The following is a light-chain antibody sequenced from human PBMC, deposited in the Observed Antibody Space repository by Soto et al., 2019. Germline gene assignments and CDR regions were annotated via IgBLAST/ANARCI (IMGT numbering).Light chain of an antibody. CDR2: GAS. V-gene: IGKV3-11*01. J-gene: IGKJ1*01. Sequence: EVVLTQSPATLSLSPGERATLSCRASQNVRTFLDWYQQKPGQAPRLLIYGASNRATGIPARFSGSGSGTDFTLTISSLEPEDFAVYYCQQYNNWPPWTFGQGTKVEI. CDR1: QNVRTF. CDR3: QQYNNWPPWT.